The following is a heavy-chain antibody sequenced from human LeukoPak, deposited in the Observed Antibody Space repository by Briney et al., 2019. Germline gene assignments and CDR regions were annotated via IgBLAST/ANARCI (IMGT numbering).Heavy chain of an antibody. J-gene: IGHJ6*03. CDR2: INPSGGST. V-gene: IGHV1-46*01. D-gene: IGHD2-15*01. CDR1: GYTFTSYY. Sequence: ASVKVSCKASGYTFTSYYMHWVRQAPGQGLEWMGIINPSGGSTSYAQKFQGRVTMTRDMSTSTVYMELSSLRSEDTAVYYCARDGRPSTDVGAGYYMDVWGKGTTVTVSS. CDR3: ARDGRPSTDVGAGYYMDV.